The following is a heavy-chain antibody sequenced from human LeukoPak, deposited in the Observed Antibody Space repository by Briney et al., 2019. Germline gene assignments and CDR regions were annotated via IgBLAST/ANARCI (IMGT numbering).Heavy chain of an antibody. D-gene: IGHD4-17*01. CDR3: ARGFDYGDSPVDY. CDR1: GYTFTGYY. J-gene: IGHJ4*02. V-gene: IGHV1-2*02. CDR2: INPSSGGT. Sequence: ASVKVSCKASGYTFTGYYMHWVRQAPGQGLEWMGWINPSSGGTNYAQKFQGRVTMTRDTSISTAYMELSGLRSDDTAVYYCARGFDYGDSPVDYWGQGTLVTVSS.